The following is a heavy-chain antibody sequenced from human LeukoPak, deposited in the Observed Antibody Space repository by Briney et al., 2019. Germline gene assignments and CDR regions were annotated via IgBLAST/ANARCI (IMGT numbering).Heavy chain of an antibody. V-gene: IGHV3-48*01. CDR1: GFTFSSYS. D-gene: IGHD2-15*01. Sequence: GGSLRLSCAASGFTFSSYSMNWVRQAPGKGLERVSYISSFSGTIYYADSVKGRFTISRDNSKNTLYLQMNSLRAEDTAIYYCAKSGLNRFDYWGQGTLVTVSS. CDR2: ISSFSGTI. CDR3: AKSGLNRFDY. J-gene: IGHJ4*02.